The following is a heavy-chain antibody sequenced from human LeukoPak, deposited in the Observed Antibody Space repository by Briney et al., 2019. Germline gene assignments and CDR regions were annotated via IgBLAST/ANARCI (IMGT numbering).Heavy chain of an antibody. D-gene: IGHD2-21*01. V-gene: IGHV3-49*04. Sequence: GGSLRLSCAASGFIFSDYAISWVRQAPGKGLEWVGFVRSRAYGGTIEYAASVKGRFTVSRDDSKSIAYLQMNSLKTEDTAVYYCSRDGHTGMDVWGQGTTVTVSS. J-gene: IGHJ6*02. CDR3: SRDGHTGMDV. CDR2: VRSRAYGGTI. CDR1: GFIFSDYA.